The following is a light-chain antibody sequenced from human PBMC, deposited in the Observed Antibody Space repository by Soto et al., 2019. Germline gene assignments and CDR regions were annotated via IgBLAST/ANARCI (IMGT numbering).Light chain of an antibody. CDR1: QSVSNN. CDR2: GAS. V-gene: IGKV3-15*01. Sequence: EIVMTQSPATLSVSPGERATLSCRASQSVSNNLAWYQQKPGQAPRLLIYGASTRATGIPARFSGSGSGTEFTLTISSLQSEDFAVYYCQQYDEWPPSYTFGQGTKLEIK. J-gene: IGKJ2*01. CDR3: QQYDEWPPSYT.